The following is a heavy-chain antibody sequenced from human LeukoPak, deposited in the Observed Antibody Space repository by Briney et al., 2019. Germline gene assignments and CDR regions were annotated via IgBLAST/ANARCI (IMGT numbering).Heavy chain of an antibody. D-gene: IGHD6-19*01. Sequence: GGSLRLSCAASGFTFSSYSMNWVRQAPGKGLEWVSSISSSSSYIYYADSVKGRFTISRDNSKNTLYLQMNSLRAEDTAVYYCAKVGESYSSGWYGAFDIWGQGTMVTVSP. V-gene: IGHV3-21*01. CDR3: AKVGESYSSGWYGAFDI. CDR1: GFTFSSYS. J-gene: IGHJ3*02. CDR2: ISSSSSYI.